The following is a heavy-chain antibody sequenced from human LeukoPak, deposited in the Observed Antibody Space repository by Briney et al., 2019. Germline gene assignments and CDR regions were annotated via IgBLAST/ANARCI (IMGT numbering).Heavy chain of an antibody. CDR1: GVILSSHG. CDR2: IWSDGNSQ. CDR3: ARDRGNDYFDS. J-gene: IGHJ4*02. V-gene: IGHV3-33*01. Sequence: GRSLRLSCVASGVILSSHGMHWFRQAPGKGLEWITYIWSDGNSQFYADSMKGRFTVSRDNSKNTVYLQINSLRVEDTAVYYCARDRGNDYFDSWGQGTLVIVSS.